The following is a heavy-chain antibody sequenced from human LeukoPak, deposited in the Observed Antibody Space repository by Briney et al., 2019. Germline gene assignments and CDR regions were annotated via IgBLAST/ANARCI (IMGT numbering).Heavy chain of an antibody. CDR3: ARFPRGADYGAEYYYYYYMDV. J-gene: IGHJ6*03. V-gene: IGHV3-66*01. CDR2: IYSGGST. D-gene: IGHD4-17*01. CDR1: GFTVSSNY. Sequence: PGGSLRLSCAASGFTVSSNYMSWVRQAPGKGLEWVSVIYSGGSTYYADSVKGRFTISRDNSKNTLNLQMNSLRAEDTALYYCARFPRGADYGAEYYYYYYMDVWGKGTTVTVSS.